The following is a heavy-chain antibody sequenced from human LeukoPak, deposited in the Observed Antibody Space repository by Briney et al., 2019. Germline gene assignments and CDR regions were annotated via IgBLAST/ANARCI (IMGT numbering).Heavy chain of an antibody. CDR1: GGSISSYY. V-gene: IGHV4-59*01. Sequence: SETLSLTCTVSGGSISSYYWSWIRQPPGKGLEWIGYIYYSGSTNYNPSLKSRVTISVDTSKNQFSLKLSSVTAADTAVYYCARDRNKGDYYYGMDVWGQGTTVTVSS. CDR2: IYYSGST. CDR3: ARDRNKGDYYYGMDV. D-gene: IGHD1-14*01. J-gene: IGHJ6*02.